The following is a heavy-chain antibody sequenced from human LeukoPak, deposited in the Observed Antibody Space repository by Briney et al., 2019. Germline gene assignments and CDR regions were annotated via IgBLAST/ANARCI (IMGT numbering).Heavy chain of an antibody. CDR3: ARDGGRTYDFWSGYPTGRRHPYFDY. CDR1: GGSFSGYY. Sequence: SETLSLTCAVYGGSFSGYYWSWIRQPPGKGLEWIGEINHSGSTNYNPSLKSRVTISVDTSKNQFSLKLSSVTAADTAVYYCARDGGRTYDFWSGYPTGRRHPYFDYWGQGTLVTVSS. J-gene: IGHJ4*02. D-gene: IGHD3-3*01. CDR2: INHSGST. V-gene: IGHV4-34*01.